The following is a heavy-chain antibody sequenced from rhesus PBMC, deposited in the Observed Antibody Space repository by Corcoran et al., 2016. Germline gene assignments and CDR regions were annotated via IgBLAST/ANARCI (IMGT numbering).Heavy chain of an antibody. D-gene: IGHD3-28*01. CDR2: IYWDDDK. CDR3: ARRRGYYDSGYFDY. CDR1: GFSISTSGMG. J-gene: IGHJ4*01. V-gene: IGHV2S1*01. Sequence: QVTLKESGPALVKPTQTLTLTCTFSGFSISTSGMGVGWIRQPPGTALEWLARIYWDDDKYYSTSLKSRLTISKDTSKNQVVLTMTNMDPVDTATYYCARRRGYYDSGYFDYWGQGVLVTVSS.